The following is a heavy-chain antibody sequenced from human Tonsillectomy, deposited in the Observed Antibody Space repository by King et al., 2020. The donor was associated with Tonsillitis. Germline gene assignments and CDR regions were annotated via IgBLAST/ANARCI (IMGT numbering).Heavy chain of an antibody. CDR2: ITYDGNDQ. J-gene: IGHJ4*02. CDR1: GFTFNSYA. CDR3: ARSAYGGYQIHY. D-gene: IGHD5-12*01. V-gene: IGHV3-30*04. Sequence: VQLVESGGGVVQPGRSLRLSCAASGFTFNSYAMHCVRQAPGKGLEWVAVITYDGNDQYYADSVKGRLTISRDNSKNTLYVQRDSLRAEDTAVYYCARSAYGGYQIHYGGQGTLVPVST.